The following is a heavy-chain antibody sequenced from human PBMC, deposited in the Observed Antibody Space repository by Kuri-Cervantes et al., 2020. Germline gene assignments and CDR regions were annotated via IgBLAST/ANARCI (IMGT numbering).Heavy chain of an antibody. CDR2: IWYDGSNK. D-gene: IGHD1-26*01. CDR1: GFTFSSYG. J-gene: IGHJ3*02. Sequence: GESLKISCAASGFTFSSYGMHWVRQAPGKGLEWVAVIWYDGSNKYYADSVKGRFTISRDNSKNTLYLQMNSLRAEDTALYYCAKDIGQSADAFDIWGQGTMVTVSS. V-gene: IGHV3-30*02. CDR3: AKDIGQSADAFDI.